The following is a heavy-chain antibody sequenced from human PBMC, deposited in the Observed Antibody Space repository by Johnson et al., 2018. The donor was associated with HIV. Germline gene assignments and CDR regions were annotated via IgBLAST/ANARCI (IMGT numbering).Heavy chain of an antibody. CDR2: ISTTGTTI. CDR3: ARDLLSRAFDI. CDR1: GFTFSDFY. J-gene: IGHJ3*02. V-gene: IGHV3-11*04. Sequence: QVQLVESGGGLVKPGGSLRLSRAASGFTFSDFYMSWIRQAPGRGLEWISYISTTGTTIYYAESVKGRFTISRDNAKNSLYLQMNSLRAEDTAVYYCARDLLSRAFDIWGQGTMVTVSS.